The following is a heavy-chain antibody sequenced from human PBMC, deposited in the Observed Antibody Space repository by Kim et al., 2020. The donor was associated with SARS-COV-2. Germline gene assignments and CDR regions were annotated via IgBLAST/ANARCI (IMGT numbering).Heavy chain of an antibody. CDR3: ARGSTGYSSGWYGALLNY. V-gene: IGHV1-8*01. J-gene: IGHJ4*02. CDR2: MNPNSGNT. Sequence: ASVKVSCKASGYTFTSYDINWVRQATGQGLEWMGWMNPNSGNTGYAQKFQGRVTMTRNTSISTAYMELSSLRSEDTAVYYCARGSTGYSSGWYGALLNYWGQGTLVTVSS. D-gene: IGHD6-19*01. CDR1: GYTFTSYD.